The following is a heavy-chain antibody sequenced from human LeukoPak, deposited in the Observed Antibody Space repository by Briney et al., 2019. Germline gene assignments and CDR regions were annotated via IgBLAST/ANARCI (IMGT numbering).Heavy chain of an antibody. V-gene: IGHV3-74*01. CDR3: ARDQPWGVANY. Sequence: PGGSLRLSCAASGFTFSNYYMHWVRQVPGKGLVWVSRIDGDGSSTTYADSVKGRFTISRDNAKNTVYLQMNSLRDEDTAVYYCARDQPWGVANYWGQGTLVTVSS. CDR1: GFTFSNYY. D-gene: IGHD3-10*01. J-gene: IGHJ4*02. CDR2: IDGDGSST.